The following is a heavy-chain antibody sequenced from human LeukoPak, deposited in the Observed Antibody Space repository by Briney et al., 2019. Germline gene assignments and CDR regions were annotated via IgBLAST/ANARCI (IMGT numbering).Heavy chain of an antibody. V-gene: IGHV4-39*01. J-gene: IGHJ4*02. D-gene: IGHD5-12*01. CDR3: ARHSQVATNFDY. Sequence: SETLSLTCTVSGGSISSSSYYWGWIRQPPGKGLEWIGSIYYSGSTYYNPSLKSRVTISVDTSKNQFPLKLSSVTAADTAVYYCARHSQVATNFDYWGQGTLVTVSS. CDR1: GGSISSSSYY. CDR2: IYYSGST.